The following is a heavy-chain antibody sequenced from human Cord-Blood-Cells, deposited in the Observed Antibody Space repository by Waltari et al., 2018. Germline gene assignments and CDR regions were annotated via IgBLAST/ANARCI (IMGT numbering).Heavy chain of an antibody. D-gene: IGHD2-21*01. J-gene: IGHJ4*02. CDR2: INHSGST. CDR1: GGWFRGYY. Sequence: VQLQQWGPGPLKLSETLFLICAVYGGWFRGYYWGWIRQPPGKGLEWIGEINHSGSTNYNPSLKSRVTISVDTSKNQFSLKLSSVTAADTAVYYCARVRGVVIAIDYWGQGTLVTVSS. V-gene: IGHV4-34*01. CDR3: ARVRGVVIAIDY.